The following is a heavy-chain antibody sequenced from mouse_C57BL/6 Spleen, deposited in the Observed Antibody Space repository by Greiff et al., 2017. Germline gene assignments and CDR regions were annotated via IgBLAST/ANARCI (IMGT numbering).Heavy chain of an antibody. V-gene: IGHV1-64*01. Sequence: QVQLQQSGAELVKPGASVKLSCKASGYTFTSYWMHWVKQRPGQGLEWIGMIHPNSGSTNYNEKFKSKATLTVDKSSSTAYMQLSSLTSEDSAVYYCAVITTEDYAMDYWGQGTSVTVSS. D-gene: IGHD1-1*01. CDR3: AVITTEDYAMDY. CDR2: IHPNSGST. J-gene: IGHJ4*01. CDR1: GYTFTSYW.